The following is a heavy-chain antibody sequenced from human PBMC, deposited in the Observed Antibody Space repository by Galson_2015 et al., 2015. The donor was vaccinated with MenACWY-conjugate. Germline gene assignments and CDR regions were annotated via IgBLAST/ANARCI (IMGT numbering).Heavy chain of an antibody. CDR3: ANMAVLTTSAFDF. CDR2: ISSSSGATT. J-gene: IGHJ4*02. V-gene: IGHV3-23*01. D-gene: IGHD1-1*01. Sequence: SLRLSCAASGFLFSTCAMTWVRQAPGKGLEWVSAISSSSGATTYYADSVTGRFTISRDNSRNTLFLQMDRLSAEDTAVYYCANMAVLTTSAFDFWGQGTLVTVSS. CDR1: GFLFSTCA.